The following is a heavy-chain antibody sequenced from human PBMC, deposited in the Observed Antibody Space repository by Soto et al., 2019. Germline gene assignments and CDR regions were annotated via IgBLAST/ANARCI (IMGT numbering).Heavy chain of an antibody. CDR3: TTDMDAVPAPKPAEGYAMDA. J-gene: IGHJ6*02. CDR1: GFTFSSYA. D-gene: IGHD2-2*02. Sequence: GGSLRLSCAAYGFTFSSYAMSWVRQAPGKGLEWVSAISGSGGSTYYADSVKGRFTISRDNSKNTLYLQMNSLRAEDTAVYYCTTDMDAVPAPKPAEGYAMDAWGQGTTVTVSS. CDR2: ISGSGGST. V-gene: IGHV3-23*01.